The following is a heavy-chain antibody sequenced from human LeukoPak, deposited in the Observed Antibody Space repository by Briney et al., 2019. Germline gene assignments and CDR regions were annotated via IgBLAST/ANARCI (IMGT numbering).Heavy chain of an antibody. D-gene: IGHD1-7*01. Sequence: SGTLSLTCAVSGGSISSRNWWSWVRQPPGKGLEWIGEISHSGTTNYNPSLKSRVTIALDRSKNQFSLKLISVTAADTAMYYCARRNNWNYQPYYYYMDVWGKGTTVTVSS. CDR1: GGSISSRNW. CDR2: ISHSGTT. J-gene: IGHJ6*03. V-gene: IGHV4-4*02. CDR3: ARRNNWNYQPYYYYMDV.